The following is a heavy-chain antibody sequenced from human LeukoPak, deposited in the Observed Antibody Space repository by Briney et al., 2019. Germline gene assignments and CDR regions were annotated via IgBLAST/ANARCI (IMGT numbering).Heavy chain of an antibody. CDR3: ARPAYTAAYDL. CDR1: GGSISSSSYY. J-gene: IGHJ3*01. D-gene: IGHD3-16*01. CDR2: MKGDGSEK. Sequence: ETLSLTCTVSGGSISSSSYYWGWIRQPPGKGLEWVANMKGDGSEKHYVDSVKGRFTISRDNAKNSLYLQMNSLRAEDTAVYYCARPAYTAAYDLWGQGTMVTVSS. V-gene: IGHV3-7*01.